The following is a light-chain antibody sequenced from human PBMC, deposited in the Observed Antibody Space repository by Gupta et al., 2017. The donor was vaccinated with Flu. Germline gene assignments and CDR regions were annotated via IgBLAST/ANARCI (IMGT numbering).Light chain of an antibody. V-gene: IGKV2-30*01. Sequence: ISCRSSQSLEYRDGDTYLTWFHQRPGQSPRRLMYKVSNRDSGVPDRFSGSGSGTDFTLKISRVEAEDVGVYYCMQTTRWPTFGQGTKLEIK. J-gene: IGKJ2*01. CDR1: QSLEYRDGDTY. CDR2: KVS. CDR3: MQTTRWPT.